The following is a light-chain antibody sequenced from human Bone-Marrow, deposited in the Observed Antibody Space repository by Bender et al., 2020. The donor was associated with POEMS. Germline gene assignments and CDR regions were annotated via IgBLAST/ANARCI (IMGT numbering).Light chain of an antibody. CDR1: SSDVGSYNL. CDR2: DVN. J-gene: IGLJ2*01. Sequence: QSALTQPASVSGSPGQSITISCTGTSSDVGSYNLVSWYQQMPGKAPQLIIFDVNKRPSGVSNRFSGSKSGNTASLAITGLQAEDEADYYCCSYAGSRTFVVFGGGTRLTVL. V-gene: IGLV2-23*02. CDR3: CSYAGSRTFVV.